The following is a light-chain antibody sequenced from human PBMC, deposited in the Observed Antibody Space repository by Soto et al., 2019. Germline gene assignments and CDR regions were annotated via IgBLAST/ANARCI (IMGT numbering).Light chain of an antibody. Sequence: DIQMTQSPSSLSASVGDRVTITCRASQSISSYLNWYQQKPGKAPKLLIYAASSLQSGVPSRFSGSGSGTDFTLTISSLQPEDFATYYCQQSYSTPDTFGQVTKLAIK. CDR2: AAS. CDR1: QSISSY. CDR3: QQSYSTPDT. V-gene: IGKV1-39*01. J-gene: IGKJ2*01.